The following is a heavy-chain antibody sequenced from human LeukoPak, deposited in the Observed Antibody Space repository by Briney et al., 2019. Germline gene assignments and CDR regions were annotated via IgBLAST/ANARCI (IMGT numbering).Heavy chain of an antibody. CDR2: ISAYNGNT. J-gene: IGHJ1*01. CDR1: GYTFTSYG. V-gene: IGHV1-18*01. CDR3: ARSYYDILTGYFQH. Sequence: AAVRVSCKASGYTFTSYGISWVRPAPGQGVEWMGWISAYNGNTNYAQKLQGRVTMTTDTSTSTAYMELRSLRSDDTAVYYCARSYYDILTGYFQHWGQGTLVTVSS. D-gene: IGHD3-9*01.